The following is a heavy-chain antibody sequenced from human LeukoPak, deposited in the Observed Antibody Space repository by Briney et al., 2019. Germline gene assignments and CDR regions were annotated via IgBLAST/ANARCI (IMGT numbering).Heavy chain of an antibody. CDR1: GFTFSSYA. CDR2: IEYDGSYE. Sequence: HPGGSLRLSCAASGFTFSSYAMWWARQAPGKGLEWVAVIEYDGSYEYYADSVKGRFTISRDNSKNTLYLQMNSLRAEDTAVYYCAKDEYQLPQGDYWGQGTLVTVSS. V-gene: IGHV3-33*05. CDR3: AKDEYQLPQGDY. D-gene: IGHD2-2*01. J-gene: IGHJ4*02.